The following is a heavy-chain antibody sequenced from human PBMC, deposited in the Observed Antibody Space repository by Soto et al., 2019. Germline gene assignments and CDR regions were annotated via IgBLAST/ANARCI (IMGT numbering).Heavy chain of an antibody. CDR1: GASVSSGAYY. J-gene: IGHJ5*02. CDR2: IYYNGNT. Sequence: SETLSLTCTVSGASVSSGAYYSSWVRRPPGRDLEWIGYIYYNGNTYYNPSLKSRVTISVDTSTSTAYMELRSLRFDDTAVYYCARDKTKGSSSWSPVGPWGQGTLVTVSS. V-gene: IGHV4-30-4*02. CDR3: ARDKTKGSSSWSPVGP. D-gene: IGHD6-6*01.